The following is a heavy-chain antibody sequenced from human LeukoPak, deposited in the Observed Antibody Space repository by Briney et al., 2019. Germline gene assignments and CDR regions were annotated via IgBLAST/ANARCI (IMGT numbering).Heavy chain of an antibody. CDR3: ARAYSSGWSPYYFDY. J-gene: IGHJ4*02. CDR1: GGSISSYY. CDR2: IYYSGST. Sequence: SETLSLTCTVSGGSISSYYWSWIRQPPGKGLEWIGYIYYSGSTNYNPSLKSRVTISVDTSKNQFSLKLSSVTAADTAVYYCARAYSSGWSPYYFDYWGQGTLVTVSS. V-gene: IGHV4-59*01. D-gene: IGHD6-19*01.